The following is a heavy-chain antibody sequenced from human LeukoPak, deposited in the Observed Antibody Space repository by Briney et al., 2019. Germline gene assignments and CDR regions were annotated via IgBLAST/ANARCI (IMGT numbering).Heavy chain of an antibody. CDR1: GYTFKSYA. CDR2: INPNSGGT. CDR3: ARDMGSYYPY. Sequence: ASVKVSCKASGYTFKSYAITWVRQAPGQGLEWMGWINPNSGGTNYAQKFQGRVTMTRDTSISTAYMELSRLRSEDTDVYYCARDMGSYYPYWGQGTLVTVSS. D-gene: IGHD1-26*01. J-gene: IGHJ4*02. V-gene: IGHV1-2*02.